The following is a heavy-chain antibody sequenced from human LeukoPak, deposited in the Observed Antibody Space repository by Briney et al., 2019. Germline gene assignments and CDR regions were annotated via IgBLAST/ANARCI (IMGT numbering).Heavy chain of an antibody. V-gene: IGHV4-38-2*02. CDR2: IYHSGST. CDR1: GYSISSGYY. Sequence: SETLSLTCTVSGYSISSGYYWGWIRQPPGKGLEWIGSIYHSGSTYYNPSLKSRVTISVDTSKNQFSLKLSSVTAADTAVYYCARRSSSWSPHFDYWGQGTLVTVSS. J-gene: IGHJ4*02. D-gene: IGHD6-13*01. CDR3: ARRSSSWSPHFDY.